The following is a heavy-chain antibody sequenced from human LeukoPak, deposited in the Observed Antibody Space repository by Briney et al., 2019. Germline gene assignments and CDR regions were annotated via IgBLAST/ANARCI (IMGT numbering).Heavy chain of an antibody. Sequence: PSQTLSLTCTVSGGSISSGSYYWSWIRQPAGKGLEWIGRIYTSGSTNYNPSLKSRVTISVDTSKNQFSLKLSSVTAADTAVYYCARDYYDSHFYYYYYMDVWGKGTTVTVSS. V-gene: IGHV4-61*02. CDR3: ARDYYDSHFYYYYYMDV. D-gene: IGHD3-22*01. CDR1: GGSISSGSYY. CDR2: IYTSGST. J-gene: IGHJ6*03.